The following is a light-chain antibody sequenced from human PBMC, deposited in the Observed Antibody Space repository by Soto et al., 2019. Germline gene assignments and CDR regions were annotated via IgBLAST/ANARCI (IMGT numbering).Light chain of an antibody. CDR1: QGIGST. Sequence: EMVMTQSPSTLSVSPGEASTLSCRASQGIGSTLAWYQHKPGQAPRLLIYGASSRATGIPDRFSGSGSGTDSTLTISRLEPEDFAVYYCQQYGSSWTFGQGTKVDIK. CDR2: GAS. V-gene: IGKV3-20*01. J-gene: IGKJ1*01. CDR3: QQYGSSWT.